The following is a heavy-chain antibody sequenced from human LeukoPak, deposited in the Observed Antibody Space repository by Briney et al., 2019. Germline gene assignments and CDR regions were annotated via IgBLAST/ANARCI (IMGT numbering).Heavy chain of an antibody. CDR3: ARGKHSSSAESIFDY. V-gene: IGHV1-69*06. D-gene: IGHD2-2*01. CDR2: IIPIFGTA. CDR1: GGTFSSYA. Sequence: SVKVSCKASGGTFSSYAISWVRQAPGQGLEWMGGIIPIFGTANYAQKFQGRVTITADKSTRTAYMELSSLRSEDTAVYYCARGKHSSSAESIFDYWGQGTLVTVSS. J-gene: IGHJ4*02.